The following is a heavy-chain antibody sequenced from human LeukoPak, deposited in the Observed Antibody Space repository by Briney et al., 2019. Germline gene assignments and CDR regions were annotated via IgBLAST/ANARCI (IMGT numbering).Heavy chain of an antibody. J-gene: IGHJ4*02. Sequence: PGGSLRLSCAASGFTFSSHAVTWVRQAPGKGLEWVSGITGSGDTTFYADSVEGRFTISRDNSKNTLYLQMHSLRAEDTAVYYCVKDYSTIAAAANPLFDYWGQGALVTVSS. CDR2: ITGSGDTT. V-gene: IGHV3-23*01. D-gene: IGHD6-13*01. CDR1: GFTFSSHA. CDR3: VKDYSTIAAAANPLFDY.